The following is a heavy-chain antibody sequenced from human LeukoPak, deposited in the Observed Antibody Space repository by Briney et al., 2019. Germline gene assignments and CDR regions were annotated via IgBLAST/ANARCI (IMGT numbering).Heavy chain of an antibody. D-gene: IGHD3-3*01. CDR1: GGSISSGSYY. Sequence: SETLSLTCTVSGGSISSGSYYWSWIRQPAGKGLEWIGRIYTSGSTNYNPSLKSRVTISVDTSKNQFSLKPSSVTAADTAVYYCARGNCEFWSGYYRFDPWGQGTLVTVSS. CDR3: ARGNCEFWSGYYRFDP. J-gene: IGHJ5*02. CDR2: IYTSGST. V-gene: IGHV4-61*02.